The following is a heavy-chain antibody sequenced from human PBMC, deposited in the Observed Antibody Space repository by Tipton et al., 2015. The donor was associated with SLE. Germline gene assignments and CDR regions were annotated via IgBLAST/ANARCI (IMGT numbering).Heavy chain of an antibody. CDR2: IPTRGNN. D-gene: IGHD1-20*01. CDR3: ASAITGTTEKCFDY. V-gene: IGHV4-61*02. J-gene: IGHJ4*02. Sequence: GLVKPSETLSLTCTVSGGSISSGSDYWSWIRQPAGKGLEWIGRIPTRGNNNYNPSLKSRVTISVDTSKNQFSRKLSYVAAADTAVYYCASAITGTTEKCFDYRGQRTLVTVSS. CDR1: GGSISSGSDY.